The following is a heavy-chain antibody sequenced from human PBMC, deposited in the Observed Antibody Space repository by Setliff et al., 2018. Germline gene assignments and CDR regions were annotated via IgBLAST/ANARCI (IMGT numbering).Heavy chain of an antibody. CDR2: IHYSENT. CDR1: GGSITSGKYY. D-gene: IGHD1-26*01. Sequence: PSETLSLTCTVSGGSITSGKYYWGWIRPPPGQGLEWIASIHYSENTYYNPSLKTRVTISVDTAKNQFSLKLSFVTAADTAVYYCAGHPYSGSCYGGSIFYFDDWGPGILVTVSS. CDR3: AGHPYSGSCYGGSIFYFDD. J-gene: IGHJ4*02. V-gene: IGHV4-39*01.